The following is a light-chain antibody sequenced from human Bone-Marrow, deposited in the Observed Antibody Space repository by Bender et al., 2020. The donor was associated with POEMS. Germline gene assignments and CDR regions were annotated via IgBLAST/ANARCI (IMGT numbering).Light chain of an antibody. V-gene: IGLV1-44*01. Sequence: QSVLTQPPSASGTPGQRVTISCSGSGSNIGTNPVNWYQQLPGTAPKLLIYINNQRPSGVPDRFSGSKSGTSASLAISGLQSEDDADYYCQSYDTSLGGLRVFGTGTKVTVL. CDR3: QSYDTSLGGLRV. J-gene: IGLJ1*01. CDR2: INN. CDR1: GSNIGTNP.